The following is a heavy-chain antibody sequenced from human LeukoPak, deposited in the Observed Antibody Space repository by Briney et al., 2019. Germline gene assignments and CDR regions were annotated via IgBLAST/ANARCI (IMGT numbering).Heavy chain of an antibody. CDR2: ISAYNGNT. CDR1: GYTFTSYG. D-gene: IGHD1-7*01. J-gene: IGHJ3*02. Sequence: WASVKVSCKASGYTFTSYGISWVRQAPGQGLEWMGWISAYNGNTNYAQKLQGRVTMTTDTSTSTAYMELRSLRSDDTAVYYCARDRATGTTGDDAFDIWGQGTMVTVSS. V-gene: IGHV1-18*01. CDR3: ARDRATGTTGDDAFDI.